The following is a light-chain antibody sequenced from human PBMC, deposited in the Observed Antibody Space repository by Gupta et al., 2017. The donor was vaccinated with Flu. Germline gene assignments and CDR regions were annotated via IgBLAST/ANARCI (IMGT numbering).Light chain of an antibody. V-gene: IGKV1-39*01. CDR3: QQNYSTIT. CDR1: QSISSY. Sequence: DIQMTQSPSSLSASVGDRVTITCRASQSISSYLNWYQQKPGKAPKLLIYATSTLQSGVPSRFSGSGSGTDFTLISGRRQTEDFASYYGQQNYSTITFGGGTRVEIK. J-gene: IGKJ4*01. CDR2: ATS.